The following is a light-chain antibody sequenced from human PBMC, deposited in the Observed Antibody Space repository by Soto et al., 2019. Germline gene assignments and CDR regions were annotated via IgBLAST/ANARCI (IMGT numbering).Light chain of an antibody. J-gene: IGLJ1*01. CDR3: SSYTSSSALDPYV. Sequence: QSALTQPASVSGSPGQSITISCTGTGSDVGGYNYVSWYQQHPGKAPKLMIYDVSNRPSGVSNRFSGSKSGNTASLTISGLQDEDEADYYCSSYTSSSALDPYVFGTGTKLTVL. CDR2: DVS. CDR1: GSDVGGYNY. V-gene: IGLV2-14*01.